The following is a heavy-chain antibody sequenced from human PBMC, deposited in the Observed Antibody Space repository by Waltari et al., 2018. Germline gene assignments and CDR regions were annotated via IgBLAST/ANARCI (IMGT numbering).Heavy chain of an antibody. CDR1: GFTFSTCW. J-gene: IGHJ4*02. CDR2: INPDGSDE. D-gene: IGHD3-10*01. V-gene: IGHV3-7*01. CDR3: ATLRGSVTTFDN. Sequence: EVQLMESGGDLVQPGGSLSLSCATSGFTFSTCWISWVRQAPGKGMEWVASINPDGSDEYHVDSVRGRFTISRDNARNSLYLQMNSLRVDDTAVYYCATLRGSVTTFDNWGQGTLVTVSS.